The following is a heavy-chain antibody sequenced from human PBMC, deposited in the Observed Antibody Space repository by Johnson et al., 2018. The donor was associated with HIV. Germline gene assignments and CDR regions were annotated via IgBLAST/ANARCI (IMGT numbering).Heavy chain of an antibody. D-gene: IGHD5-24*01. CDR3: ARACRDGYTCDVYDI. CDR1: GFNLSSYA. Sequence: QVQLVESGGGVVQPGRSLRLSCVASGFNLSSYAMHWVRQAPGKGLEWVGVIAFDGSNTYYADSVKGRCTISRDNSKNTLYLQMNSLRAEDTAVYYCARACRDGYTCDVYDIWGQGTMLTVSS. V-gene: IGHV3-30*04. CDR2: IAFDGSNT. J-gene: IGHJ3*02.